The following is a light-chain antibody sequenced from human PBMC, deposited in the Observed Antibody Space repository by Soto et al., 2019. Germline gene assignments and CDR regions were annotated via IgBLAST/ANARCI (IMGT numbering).Light chain of an antibody. CDR3: QQYGSSPWT. Sequence: EIVLTQSPGTLSLSPGERATLSCRASQSVSSSYLAWYQQKPGQAPRLLIYGASSMAIGIPGRFSGSGAGTDLTLTISRLEPEDVALYYCQQYGSSPWTFGQGTKVEIK. CDR1: QSVSSSY. CDR2: GAS. V-gene: IGKV3-20*01. J-gene: IGKJ1*01.